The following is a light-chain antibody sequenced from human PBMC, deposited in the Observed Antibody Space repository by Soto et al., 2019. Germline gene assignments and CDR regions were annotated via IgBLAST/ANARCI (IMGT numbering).Light chain of an antibody. CDR2: GPS. CDR1: QSVSSR. Sequence: EIVMTQSPATLSVSPGERATLSCRASQSVSSRLAWYQQKPGQAPRLLIYGPSTRATGIPARFSGSGSGTEFTLTISSLQSEDFAVYYCQQYDNWLGTFGQGTKVEIK. V-gene: IGKV3-15*01. J-gene: IGKJ1*01. CDR3: QQYDNWLGT.